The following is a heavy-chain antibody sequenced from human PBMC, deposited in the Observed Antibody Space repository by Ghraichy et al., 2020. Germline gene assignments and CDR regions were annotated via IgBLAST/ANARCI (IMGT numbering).Heavy chain of an antibody. Sequence: SETLSLTCTVSGGSISSSSYYWGWIRQPPGKGLEWIGSIYYSGSTYYNPSLKSRVTISVDTSKNQFSLKLSSVTAADTAVYYCARLNRWELLIDYWGQGTLVTVSS. D-gene: IGHD1-26*01. CDR2: IYYSGST. CDR3: ARLNRWELLIDY. V-gene: IGHV4-39*01. CDR1: GGSISSSSYY. J-gene: IGHJ4*02.